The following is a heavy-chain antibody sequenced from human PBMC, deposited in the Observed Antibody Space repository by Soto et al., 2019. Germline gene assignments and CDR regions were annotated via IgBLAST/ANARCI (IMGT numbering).Heavy chain of an antibody. Sequence: QVQLVQSGAEVKKPGASVKVSCKASGYTFTTYGISWVRQAPGQGLEWMGWVSGYNGNTKYAQKFQGRVTMTTDTSTATAYMELRSLRSADTAVYYCATGYNYGYGDYWGLGTLVTVSS. V-gene: IGHV1-18*01. CDR1: GYTFTTYG. CDR2: VSGYNGNT. J-gene: IGHJ4*02. CDR3: ATGYNYGYGDY. D-gene: IGHD5-18*01.